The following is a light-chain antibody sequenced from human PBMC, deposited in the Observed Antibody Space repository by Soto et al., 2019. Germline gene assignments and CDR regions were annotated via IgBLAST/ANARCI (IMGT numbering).Light chain of an antibody. CDR2: GAS. CDR3: QHYGSSPLALT. CDR1: QSISSSY. J-gene: IGKJ4*01. V-gene: IGKV3-20*01. Sequence: EIVLTQSPGTLSFSPGERATLSCRASQSISSSYLAWYQQKPGQAPRLLIYGASSKAAGIPDKFSGIGSGTDFTLPINRLEPEDFALYYCQHYGSSPLALTFGGGTKVDIK.